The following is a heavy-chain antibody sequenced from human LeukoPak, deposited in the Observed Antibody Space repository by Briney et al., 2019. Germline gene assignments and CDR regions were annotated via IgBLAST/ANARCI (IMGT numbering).Heavy chain of an antibody. V-gene: IGHV3-48*03. CDR1: GFTFSSYE. CDR2: ISSSGSGSTI. CDR3: AKEKDQYYYYYMDV. J-gene: IGHJ6*03. Sequence: GGSLRLSCVASGFTFSSYEMNWVRQAPGKGLEWVSYISSSGSGSTIYYADSVKGRFAISRDNSKNTLYLQMNSLRAEDTAVYYCAKEKDQYYYYYMDVWGKGTTVTISS.